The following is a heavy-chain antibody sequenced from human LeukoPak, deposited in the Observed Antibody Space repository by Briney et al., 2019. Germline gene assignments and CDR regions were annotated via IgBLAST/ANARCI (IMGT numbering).Heavy chain of an antibody. CDR3: ARESTAFDY. CDR2: IDPTGGST. V-gene: IGHV1-46*01. CDR1: GYTFTSYY. J-gene: IGHJ4*02. Sequence: ASVKVSCKASGYTFTSYYMHWVRQAPGQGLEWMGLIDPTGGSTSYAQQFQGRISMSRDTSTSTVYMEMSSLTSEDTALYYCARESTAFDYWGQGTLVTVSS.